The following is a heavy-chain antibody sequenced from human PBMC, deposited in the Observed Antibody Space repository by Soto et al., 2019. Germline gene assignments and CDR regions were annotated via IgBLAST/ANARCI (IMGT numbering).Heavy chain of an antibody. CDR1: GGSISSSPYY. Sequence: QLQLQESGPGLVKPSETLSLTCTVSGGSISSSPYYWAWLRQPPGKGLQWIGNIYYNGNTFYNPSLRRRVTISIDTSKSQFSLGLSSVTASDTAVYYCSRHGPLTNNWNQLNCWGQGTLVTVSS. D-gene: IGHD1-1*01. CDR3: SRHGPLTNNWNQLNC. J-gene: IGHJ4*02. CDR2: IYYNGNT. V-gene: IGHV4-39*01.